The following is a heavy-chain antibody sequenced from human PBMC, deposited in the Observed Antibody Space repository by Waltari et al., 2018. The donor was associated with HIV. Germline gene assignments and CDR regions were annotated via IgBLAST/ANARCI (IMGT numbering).Heavy chain of an antibody. Sequence: QVQLQESGPGLVKPSQTLSLTCTVSGGSISSGGYYWSWIRQHPGKGLEWIGYIYYSGSTYYNPSLKSRVTISVDTSKNQFSRKRSSVTAAYTAVYYCARDKDSSGYHFDYWGQGTLVTVSS. CDR2: IYYSGST. CDR3: ARDKDSSGYHFDY. D-gene: IGHD3-22*01. CDR1: GGSISSGGYY. V-gene: IGHV4-31*03. J-gene: IGHJ4*02.